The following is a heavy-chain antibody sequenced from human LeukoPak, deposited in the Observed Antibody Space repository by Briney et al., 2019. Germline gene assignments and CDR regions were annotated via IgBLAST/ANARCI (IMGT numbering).Heavy chain of an antibody. CDR1: GFTFSDYY. CDR3: ARSGDSNGYWFDQ. V-gene: IGHV3-11*01. Sequence: GGSLRLSCAASGFTFSDYYMTWIRQAPGKGLEWVSYISGSGGTIYYADSVKGRFTTSRDNPKNSLYLQMNSLRVEDTALYYCARSGDSNGYWFDQWGQGTLVTVSS. CDR2: ISGSGGTI. D-gene: IGHD3-22*01. J-gene: IGHJ5*02.